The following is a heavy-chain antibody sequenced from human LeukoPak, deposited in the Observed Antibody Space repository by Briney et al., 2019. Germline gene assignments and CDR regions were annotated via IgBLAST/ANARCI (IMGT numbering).Heavy chain of an antibody. CDR2: IYYSGSA. CDR3: TRRPSIVAPLDY. V-gene: IGHV4-59*08. Sequence: SETLSLTCTVSGGSMSSHYWSWIRQPPGKGLEWIGYIYYSGSANYNPSLMSRVSISVDTSKNQFSLKLSSVTAADTAVYYCTRRPSIVAPLDYWGQGTLVTVSS. D-gene: IGHD5-12*01. J-gene: IGHJ4*02. CDR1: GGSMSSHY.